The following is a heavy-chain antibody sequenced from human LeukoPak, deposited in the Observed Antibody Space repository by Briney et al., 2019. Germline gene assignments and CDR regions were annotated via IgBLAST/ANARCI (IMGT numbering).Heavy chain of an antibody. CDR1: GFTFSSYA. J-gene: IGHJ4*02. D-gene: IGHD2-8*01. Sequence: PGGSLRLSCAASGFTFSSYAMSWVRQAPGKGLEWVSAISGSGGSTYYADSVKGRFTISRDNSKNTLYLQMNSLRAEDTAVYYCAKDSYCTNGVCYTPGSSWYQFDYWGQGTLVTVSS. V-gene: IGHV3-23*01. CDR3: AKDSYCTNGVCYTPGSSWYQFDY. CDR2: ISGSGGST.